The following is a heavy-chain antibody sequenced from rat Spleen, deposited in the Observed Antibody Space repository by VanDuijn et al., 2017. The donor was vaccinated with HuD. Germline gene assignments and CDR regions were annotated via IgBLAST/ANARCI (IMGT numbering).Heavy chain of an antibody. CDR2: INYEGVKT. CDR1: GFIFSDYG. D-gene: IGHD1-11*01. J-gene: IGHJ2*01. V-gene: IGHV5-17*01. CDR3: GRRDYGGYGDY. Sequence: VQLVESGGGLIQPGRSLKLSCVASGFIFSDYGMAWVRQAPKKGLEWVATINYEGVKTYYRDSVKGRFTISRDNAKSTLFLQMDSLRSEDTATYYCGRRDYGGYGDYWGQGVMVTVSS.